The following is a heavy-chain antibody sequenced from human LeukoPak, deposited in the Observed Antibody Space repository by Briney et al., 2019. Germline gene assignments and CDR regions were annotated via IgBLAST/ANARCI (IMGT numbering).Heavy chain of an antibody. CDR3: ATVVTDTPVDY. V-gene: IGHV3-23*01. D-gene: IGHD2-15*01. J-gene: IGHJ4*02. CDR1: GFTFSSYA. Sequence: GGSLRLSCAASGFTFSSYAMSWVRQAPGKGLEWVSAISGSGGSTHYADSVQGRFTISRDNAKNTVYLQMNSLRAEDTAVYYCATVVTDTPVDYWGQGTLVTVSS. CDR2: ISGSGGST.